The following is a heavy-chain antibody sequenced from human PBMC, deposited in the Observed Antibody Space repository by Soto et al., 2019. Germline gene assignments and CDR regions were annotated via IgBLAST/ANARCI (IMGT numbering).Heavy chain of an antibody. CDR3: ARGQALTAATPGDL. D-gene: IGHD1-20*01. V-gene: IGHV1-18*01. Sequence: ASVKVSCKSSGYTFTSYGVTWFRQAPGQGLEWMGWISAHNGDTKYSQNLQGRVTLTTDTSTTTVYMELRSLRYDDTAVYYCARGQALTAATPGDLWGQGTQVTVSS. J-gene: IGHJ5*02. CDR1: GYTFTSYG. CDR2: ISAHNGDT.